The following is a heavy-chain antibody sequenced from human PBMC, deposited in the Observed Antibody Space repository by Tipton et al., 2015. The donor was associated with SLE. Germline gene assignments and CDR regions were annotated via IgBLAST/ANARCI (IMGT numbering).Heavy chain of an antibody. CDR2: IHYSGTT. J-gene: IGHJ2*01. Sequence: TLSLTCTVSGGSITNHYWNWIRQPPGKGLEWIGYIHYSGTTHDNPSLKSRVTMSVDMSKNQVSLKLTSMTAADTAVYYCARSGGGGPYWYFDVWGRGTLVTVSS. D-gene: IGHD2-21*01. CDR1: GGSITNHY. V-gene: IGHV4-59*08. CDR3: ARSGGGGPYWYFDV.